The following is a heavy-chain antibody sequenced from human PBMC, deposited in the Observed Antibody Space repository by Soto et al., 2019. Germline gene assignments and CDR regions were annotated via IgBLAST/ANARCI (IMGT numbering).Heavy chain of an antibody. V-gene: IGHV1-69*12. CDR3: ARDKAPAHLGCNYYYIIDL. D-gene: IGHD2-15*01. Sequence: QVQVVQSGAEVKKPGSSVKVSCKTSGGTFSTSAISWVRQAPGQGLEWMGGIMPIFRTADYAQRFPGRVPITANESAITAYFALTTLTSDHTAIYSCARDKAPAHLGCNYYYIIDLWGQGPTVTVTS. J-gene: IGHJ6*02. CDR2: IMPIFRTA. CDR1: GGTFSTSA.